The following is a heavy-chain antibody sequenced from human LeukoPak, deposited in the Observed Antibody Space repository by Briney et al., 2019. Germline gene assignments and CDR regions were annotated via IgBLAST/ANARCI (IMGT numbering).Heavy chain of an antibody. CDR1: GFTFSSYA. Sequence: GGSLRLSCAASGFTFSSYAMPWVRQAPGKGLEWVAVISYDGSDRYYADSVKGRFTISRDNSKNTLFLEMNSLRAEDTAVYYCAKAPNYYDSSGPYYFDYWGQGTLVTVSS. V-gene: IGHV3-30*04. J-gene: IGHJ4*02. D-gene: IGHD3-22*01. CDR3: AKAPNYYDSSGPYYFDY. CDR2: ISYDGSDR.